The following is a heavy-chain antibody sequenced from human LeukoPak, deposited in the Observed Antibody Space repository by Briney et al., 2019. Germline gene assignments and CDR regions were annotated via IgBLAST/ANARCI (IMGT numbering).Heavy chain of an antibody. CDR3: ARHLGPRDGYSFSWFDP. CDR1: GGSISSYY. D-gene: IGHD5-24*01. Sequence: SETLSLTCTVSGGSISSYYWSWIRQPPGKGLEWIGYIYYCGSTNYNPSLKSRVTISVDTSKNQFSLKLSSVTAADTAVYYCARHLGPRDGYSFSWFDPWGQGTLVTVSS. CDR2: IYYCGST. V-gene: IGHV4-59*08. J-gene: IGHJ5*02.